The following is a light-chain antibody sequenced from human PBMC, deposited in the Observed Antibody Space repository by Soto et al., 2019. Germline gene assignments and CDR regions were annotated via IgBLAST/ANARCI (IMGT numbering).Light chain of an antibody. CDR1: SSNVGGYNF. CDR2: EVN. CDR3: SSYGGDRI. Sequence: QSALTQPASVSGSPGQSIAISCSGTSSNVGGYNFVSWYQQHPGKAPKLLIYEVNKQPSGVSNRFSGSKSDNTASLTISGLQAEDEADYYCSSYGGDRIFGGGTKLTVL. V-gene: IGLV2-23*02. J-gene: IGLJ2*01.